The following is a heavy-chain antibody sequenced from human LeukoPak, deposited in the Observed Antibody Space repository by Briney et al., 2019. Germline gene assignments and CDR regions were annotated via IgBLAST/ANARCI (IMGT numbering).Heavy chain of an antibody. V-gene: IGHV3-30*18. CDR1: GFTFSSYG. CDR3: AKQLGYCSDGSCYFPY. Sequence: GRSLRLSCAASGFTFSSYGMHWVRQAPGKGLEWVAVMSYDGSKEYYADSVQGRFTISRDNSKSTLCLQMNSLRAEDTAVYYCAKQLGYCSDGSCYFPYWGQGTLVTVSS. D-gene: IGHD2-15*01. CDR2: MSYDGSKE. J-gene: IGHJ4*02.